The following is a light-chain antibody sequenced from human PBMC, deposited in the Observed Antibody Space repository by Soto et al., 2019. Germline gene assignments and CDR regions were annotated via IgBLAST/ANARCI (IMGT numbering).Light chain of an antibody. Sequence: ETVLTQSPGTLSLSPGERATLSCRASQTIRSNYLAWYRQTPGQAPRLLIYDASNRATGIADRFSGSGSGTDFTLIIIRLEPEDFALLYCQQYGSSPWTFGQGTKVEIK. CDR2: DAS. CDR3: QQYGSSPWT. J-gene: IGKJ1*01. CDR1: QTIRSNY. V-gene: IGKV3-20*01.